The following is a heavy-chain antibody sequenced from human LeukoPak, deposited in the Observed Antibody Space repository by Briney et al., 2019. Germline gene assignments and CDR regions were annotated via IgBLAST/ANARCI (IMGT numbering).Heavy chain of an antibody. CDR1: GFTFSLYT. V-gene: IGHV3-23*01. CDR3: AKGLGGGDYTPSHY. Sequence: PGGSLKLSCTASGFTFSLYTMTWVRQAPGKGLEWVATVSPTGGTVFYADSLRGRFTISRDNSMNTLYLQISTLEAVDTAIYYCAKGLGGGDYTPSHYWGQGTLVIVSS. J-gene: IGHJ4*02. D-gene: IGHD2-21*01. CDR2: VSPTGGTV.